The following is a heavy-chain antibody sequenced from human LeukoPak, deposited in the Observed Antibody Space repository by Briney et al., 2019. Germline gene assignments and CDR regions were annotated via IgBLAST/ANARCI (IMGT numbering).Heavy chain of an antibody. J-gene: IGHJ4*02. CDR3: ARQGRIAAAGTPDLDFDY. CDR1: GYSFTSYW. CDR2: IYPGDSDT. V-gene: IGHV5-51*01. Sequence: GESLKISCKGSGYSFTSYWIGWVRQMPGKGLEWTGIIYPGDSDTRYSPSFQGQVTISADKSISTAYLQWSSLKASDAAMYYCARQGRIAAAGTPDLDFDYWGQGTLVTVSS. D-gene: IGHD6-13*01.